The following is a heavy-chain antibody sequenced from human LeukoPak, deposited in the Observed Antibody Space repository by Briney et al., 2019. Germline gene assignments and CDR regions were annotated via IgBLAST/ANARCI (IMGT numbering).Heavy chain of an antibody. Sequence: PGRSLRLSCAASGFTFSSYGMHWVRQAPGKGLEWVAVISYDGSNKYYADSVKGRFTISRDNSKSTLYLQMNSLRAEDTAVYYCAKGDTAMVYFGYWGQGTLVTVSS. J-gene: IGHJ4*02. CDR2: ISYDGSNK. CDR1: GFTFSSYG. V-gene: IGHV3-30*18. CDR3: AKGDTAMVYFGY. D-gene: IGHD5-18*01.